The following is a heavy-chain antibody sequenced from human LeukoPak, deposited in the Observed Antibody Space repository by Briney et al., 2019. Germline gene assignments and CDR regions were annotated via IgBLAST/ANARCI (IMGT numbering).Heavy chain of an antibody. Sequence: SETLSLTCAVYGGSFSNYYWNWIRQIPGKGLEWIGEIYHSGSTDYNPSLKSRVNISIDTSKNHFFLKLSSVTAADTAVYYCARGGAVNAFDIWGQGTRVTVSS. V-gene: IGHV4-34*01. CDR1: GGSFSNYY. J-gene: IGHJ3*02. CDR3: ARGGAVNAFDI. D-gene: IGHD6-19*01. CDR2: IYHSGST.